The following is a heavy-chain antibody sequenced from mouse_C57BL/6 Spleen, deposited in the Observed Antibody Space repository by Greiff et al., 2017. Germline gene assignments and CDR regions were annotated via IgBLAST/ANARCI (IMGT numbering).Heavy chain of an antibody. V-gene: IGHV1-72*01. D-gene: IGHD1-1*01. CDR1: GYTFTSYW. Sequence: VKLQQPGAELVKPGASVKLSCKASGYTFTSYWMHWVKQRPGRGLEWIGRIDPNSGGTKYNEKFKSKATLTVDKPSSTAYMQLSSLTSEDSAVYYCAREIFTTVVAGDFDYWGQGTTLTVSS. J-gene: IGHJ2*01. CDR3: AREIFTTVVAGDFDY. CDR2: IDPNSGGT.